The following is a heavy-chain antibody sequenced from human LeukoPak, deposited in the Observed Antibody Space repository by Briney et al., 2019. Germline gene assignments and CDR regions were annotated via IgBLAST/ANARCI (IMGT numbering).Heavy chain of an antibody. CDR1: GFTFSSYS. D-gene: IGHD2-2*01. CDR3: ARVVGPRAFDI. CDR2: ISSSSSTI. J-gene: IGHJ3*02. V-gene: IGHV3-48*04. Sequence: GGSLRLSCAASGFTFSSYSMNWVRQAPGKGLEWVSYISSSSSTIYYADSVKGRFTISRDNAKNSLYLQMNSLRAEDTAVYYCARVVGPRAFDIWGQGTMVTVSS.